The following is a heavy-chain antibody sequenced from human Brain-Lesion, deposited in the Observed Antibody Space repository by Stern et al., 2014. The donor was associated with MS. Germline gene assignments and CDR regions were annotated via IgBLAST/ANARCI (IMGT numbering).Heavy chain of an antibody. V-gene: IGHV1-2*02. CDR3: ARDQRGITIFGVVTDYYYLGMDV. CDR1: GYIFTGYY. D-gene: IGHD3-3*01. J-gene: IGHJ6*02. Sequence: VQLLESGAEVKKPGASVKVSCKTSGYIFTGYYIHWVRQAPGQGLEWMAWINPNTGGTKYAQKFQGRVTMSRDTSISTAYVELSSLTSDDTAVYYCARDQRGITIFGVVTDYYYLGMDVWGQGTTVTGSS. CDR2: INPNTGGT.